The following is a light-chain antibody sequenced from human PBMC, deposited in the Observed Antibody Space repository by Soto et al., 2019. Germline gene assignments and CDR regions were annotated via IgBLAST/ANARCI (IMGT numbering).Light chain of an antibody. Sequence: QSALTQPRSVSGSPGQSVTISCTGSSSDVGGYNYVSWYQQQPGKAPKLLIYGNSNRPSGVPDRFSGSKSGTSASLAITGLQAEDEADYYCQSYDSSLSGYVFGTGTKVTVL. CDR2: GNS. CDR3: QSYDSSLSGYV. CDR1: SSDVGGYNY. J-gene: IGLJ1*01. V-gene: IGLV2-11*01.